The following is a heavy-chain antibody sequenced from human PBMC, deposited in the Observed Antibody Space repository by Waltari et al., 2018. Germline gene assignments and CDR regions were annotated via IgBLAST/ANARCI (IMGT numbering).Heavy chain of an antibody. V-gene: IGHV1-24*01. Sequence: QVQLVQSGAEVKKPGASVKVSCKVSGYTLTELSMHWVRQAPGKGLEWMGGLDPEDGETLYAQKFQGRVTMTEDTSTDTAYMELSSLRSEDTAVYYCATVLYYYDSSGYYYWGQGTLVTVSS. J-gene: IGHJ4*02. CDR1: GYTLTELS. D-gene: IGHD3-22*01. CDR3: ATVLYYYDSSGYYY. CDR2: LDPEDGET.